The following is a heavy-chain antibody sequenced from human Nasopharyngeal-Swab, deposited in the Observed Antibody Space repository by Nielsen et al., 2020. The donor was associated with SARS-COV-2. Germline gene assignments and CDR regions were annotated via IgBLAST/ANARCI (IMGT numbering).Heavy chain of an antibody. D-gene: IGHD4/OR15-4a*01. J-gene: IGHJ3*02. V-gene: IGHV1-69*06. CDR3: ARRRAMVPQDAYDI. CDR2: IIPIFGTA. Sequence: WVRQAPGQGLEWMGGIIPIFGTANYAQKFQGRVTITADKSTSTAYMELSSLRSEGTAVYYCARRRAMVPQDAYDIWGQGTMVTVSS.